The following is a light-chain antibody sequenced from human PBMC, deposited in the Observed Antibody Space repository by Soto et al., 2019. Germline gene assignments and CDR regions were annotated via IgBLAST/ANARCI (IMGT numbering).Light chain of an antibody. Sequence: EIVMTQSPATLSVSPGERATLSCRASQSVNSNLAWYQQKPGQAPRLLIYGSSTRATAIPARFSGSGSGTEFTLTISSLQSEEFAVYYCQQYNNWPALTFGGGTKVEIK. CDR2: GSS. J-gene: IGKJ4*01. CDR1: QSVNSN. CDR3: QQYNNWPALT. V-gene: IGKV3-15*01.